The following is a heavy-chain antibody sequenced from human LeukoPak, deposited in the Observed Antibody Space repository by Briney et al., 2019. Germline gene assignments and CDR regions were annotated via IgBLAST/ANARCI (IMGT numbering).Heavy chain of an antibody. J-gene: IGHJ5*02. Sequence: GASVKVSCKSSGYTFTGYYMHWVRQAPGQGLEWMGWINTNSGGPTYSNKFQGRVTMTRDTSIITAYTVLSRLRSEDTAVYYGATGPGVRCMDWFDHWGQGTLVTVSS. D-gene: IGHD2-8*01. CDR1: GYTFTGYY. V-gene: IGHV1-2*07. CDR2: INTNSGGP. CDR3: ATGPGVRCMDWFDH.